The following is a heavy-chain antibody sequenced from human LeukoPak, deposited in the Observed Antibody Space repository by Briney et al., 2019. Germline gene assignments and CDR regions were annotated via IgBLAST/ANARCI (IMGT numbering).Heavy chain of an antibody. CDR1: GYTFTSYY. V-gene: IGHV1-46*01. J-gene: IGHJ4*02. Sequence: GASVKVSCKASGYTFTSYYMHWVRQAPGQGLEWMGIINPSGGNTNYAQKLQGRVTMTRDTSTSTVYMELSSLRSEDTAVYYCARRGDCRGSSCFFDYWGQGTLVTVSS. D-gene: IGHD2-15*01. CDR3: ARRGDCRGSSCFFDY. CDR2: INPSGGNT.